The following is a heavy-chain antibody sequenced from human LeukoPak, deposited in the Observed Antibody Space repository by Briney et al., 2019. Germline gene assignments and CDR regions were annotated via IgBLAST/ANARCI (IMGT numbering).Heavy chain of an antibody. J-gene: IGHJ3*02. D-gene: IGHD6-13*01. CDR2: INHSGST. CDR3: ASRFVGYDSSWGASDI. Sequence: PSETLSLTCAVDGGSFSGYYWSWIRQPPGKGLEWIGEINHSGSTNYNPSLKSRVTISVDTSKNQFSLKLSSVTAADTAVYYCASRFVGYDSSWGASDIWGQGTMVTVSS. CDR1: GGSFSGYY. V-gene: IGHV4-34*01.